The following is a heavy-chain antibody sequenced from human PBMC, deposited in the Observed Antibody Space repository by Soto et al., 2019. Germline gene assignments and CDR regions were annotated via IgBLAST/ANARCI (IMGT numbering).Heavy chain of an antibody. Sequence: ASVKVSCKASGYTFTSYGISWFRQAPGQGPEWMGWISGYNGDTKYAQTFQGRVSMTTDTATSTAYMELRSLRPDDTAVYYCAKDRRWSGELAPIDPWGQGTLVTVSS. CDR2: ISGYNGDT. J-gene: IGHJ5*02. CDR1: GYTFTSYG. CDR3: AKDRRWSGELAPIDP. D-gene: IGHD3-10*01. V-gene: IGHV1-18*01.